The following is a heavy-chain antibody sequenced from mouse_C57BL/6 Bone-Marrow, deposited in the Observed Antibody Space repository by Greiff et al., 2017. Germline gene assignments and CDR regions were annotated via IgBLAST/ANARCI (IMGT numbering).Heavy chain of an antibody. J-gene: IGHJ3*01. Sequence: VQLQQSGAELVRPGTSVKVSCKASGYAFTNYLIEWVKQRPGQGLEWIGVINPGSGGTNYNEKLKGKATLTADKASSTAYMQLSSLTYEDSAVYFCARGGLTYPWFAYWGQGTLVTVSA. CDR3: ARGGLTYPWFAY. D-gene: IGHD3-1*01. CDR2: INPGSGGT. V-gene: IGHV1-54*01. CDR1: GYAFTNYL.